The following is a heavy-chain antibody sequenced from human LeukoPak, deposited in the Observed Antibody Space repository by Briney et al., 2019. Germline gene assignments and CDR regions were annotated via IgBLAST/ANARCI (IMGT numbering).Heavy chain of an antibody. V-gene: IGHV4-4*09. CDR3: ARSQPLEVRGRVHAFDI. CDR1: GGSISSYF. J-gene: IGHJ3*02. Sequence: SETLSLTCTVSGGSISSYFWSWIRQPPGKGLEWIGYIYTSGSTNYNPSLKSRVTISVDTSKNQFSLKLSSVTAADTAVYYCARSQPLEVRGRVHAFDIWGQGTMVTVSS. CDR2: IYTSGST. D-gene: IGHD3-10*01.